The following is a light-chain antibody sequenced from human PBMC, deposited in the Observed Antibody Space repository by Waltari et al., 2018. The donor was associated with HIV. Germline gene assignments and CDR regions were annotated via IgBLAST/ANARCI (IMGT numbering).Light chain of an antibody. CDR3: ATWDDTLVTLV. Sequence: HSVLTQPPSASGTSGQTVIISCSANGSYIGSHSLTWYQHPPGATPKLVISNNDQRPSVVPDRFSGSKSATSASLAITGVQSGDEGDYYCATWDDTLVTLVFGSGTRVVV. CDR1: GSYIGSHS. CDR2: NND. V-gene: IGLV1-44*01. J-gene: IGLJ1*01.